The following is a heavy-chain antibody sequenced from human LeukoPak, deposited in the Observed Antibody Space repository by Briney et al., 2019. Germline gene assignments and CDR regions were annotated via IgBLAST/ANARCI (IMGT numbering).Heavy chain of an antibody. J-gene: IGHJ4*02. CDR3: ARGDYYGSGSYYPDH. D-gene: IGHD3-10*01. Sequence: ASVKVSCKASGYTFTGYYMHWVRQAPGQGLEWMGWINRNSGGTNYAQKFQGRVTMTRDTSISTAYMELSRLRSDDTAVYYCARGDYYGSGSYYPDHWGQGTLVTVSS. CDR2: INRNSGGT. CDR1: GYTFTGYY. V-gene: IGHV1-2*02.